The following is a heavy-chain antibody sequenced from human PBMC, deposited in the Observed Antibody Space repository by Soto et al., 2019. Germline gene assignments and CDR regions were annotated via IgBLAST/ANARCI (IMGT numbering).Heavy chain of an antibody. D-gene: IGHD1-26*01. Sequence: SVKVSCKASRGTVSSYAISCLRQARGQVLEWMGGIIPIFGTANYAQKFQGRVTITADESTSTAYMELSSLRSEDTAVYYCASLARYSGSPTALNWFDPWGQGTLVTVSS. CDR2: IIPIFGTA. CDR1: RGTVSSYA. CDR3: ASLARYSGSPTALNWFDP. V-gene: IGHV1-69*13. J-gene: IGHJ5*02.